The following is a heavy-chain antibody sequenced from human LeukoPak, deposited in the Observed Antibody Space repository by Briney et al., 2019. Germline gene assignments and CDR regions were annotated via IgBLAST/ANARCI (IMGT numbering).Heavy chain of an antibody. CDR2: ISSSSSYI. CDR1: GFTFSSYT. D-gene: IGHD3-3*01. J-gene: IGHJ4*02. V-gene: IGHV3-21*01. Sequence: GGSLRLSCAASGFTFSSYTMSWVRQAPGKGLKWVSSISSSSSYIYYADSVKGRFTISRDNAKNSLYLQMNSLRAEDTAVYYCARAWDYDFWSGYPSTTYFDYWGQGTLVTVSS. CDR3: ARAWDYDFWSGYPSTTYFDY.